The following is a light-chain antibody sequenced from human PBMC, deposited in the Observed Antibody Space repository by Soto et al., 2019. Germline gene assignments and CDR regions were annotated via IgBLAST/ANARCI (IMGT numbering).Light chain of an antibody. J-gene: IGKJ4*01. V-gene: IGKV1-33*01. CDR3: QQYDNRLS. CDR2: DAS. CDR1: LDIRNF. Sequence: IPMTQCPSSLCGSXGDRVTIPCQARLDIRNFLNGYQQAPGXASKLXIYDASNLETGVPSRFSGSGSGKDFIFTISSLQPEDMATYECQQYDNRLSFGGGTKVDIK.